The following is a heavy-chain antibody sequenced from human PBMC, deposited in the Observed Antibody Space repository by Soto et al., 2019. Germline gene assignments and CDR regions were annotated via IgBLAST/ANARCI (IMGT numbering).Heavy chain of an antibody. J-gene: IGHJ4*02. Sequence: QVQLVQSGVEVKKPGASVKVSCKAAGYTFTNYDINWVRQASGQGLEWMGWLTPNNGDTGIAQKFRGRLTMTRNTSISTAYMELSSLRSEDSAVYYCARENSDFDYWGQGSQVTGSS. CDR2: LTPNNGDT. CDR1: GYTFTNYD. CDR3: ARENSDFDY. V-gene: IGHV1-8*01. D-gene: IGHD4-4*01.